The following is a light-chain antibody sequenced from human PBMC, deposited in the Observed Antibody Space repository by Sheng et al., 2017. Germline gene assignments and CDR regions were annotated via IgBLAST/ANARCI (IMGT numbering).Light chain of an antibody. J-gene: IGKJ4*01. V-gene: IGKV1-5*03. CDR1: QSISLW. Sequence: DIQMTQSPSTLSASIGDRVTITCRASQSISLWLAWYQQKPGKAPKLLIYKASSLESGVPSRFSGSGSGTEFTLTISSLKPDDFATYYCQQYNSYPLTFGGGTKVEIK. CDR3: QQYNSYPLT. CDR2: KAS.